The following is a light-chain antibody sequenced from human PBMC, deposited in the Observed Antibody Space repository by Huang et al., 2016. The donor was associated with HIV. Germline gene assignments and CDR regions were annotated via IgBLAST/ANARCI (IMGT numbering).Light chain of an antibody. V-gene: IGKV3-11*01. J-gene: IGKJ4*01. Sequence: EIVLTQSPATLSLSPGERATLSCRASQSVSSYLGWYQQKPGQAPRLLIYGASNRATGIPARFSGSGSGTNFTLTISSLEPEDFAGYYCQQSSNWPLSFGGGTKVEIK. CDR3: QQSSNWPLS. CDR2: GAS. CDR1: QSVSSY.